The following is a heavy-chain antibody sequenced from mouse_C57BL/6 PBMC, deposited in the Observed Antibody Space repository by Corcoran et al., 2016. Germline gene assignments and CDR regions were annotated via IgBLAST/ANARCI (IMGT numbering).Heavy chain of an antibody. D-gene: IGHD1-1*01. V-gene: IGHV1-18*01. J-gene: IGHJ4*01. CDR2: INPNNGGT. CDR1: GYTFTDYN. CDR3: ARREFISHAMDY. Sequence: EVQLQQSGPELVKSGASVKIPCKASGYTFTDYNMDWVKQSHGKSLEWIGDINPNNGGTIYNQKFKGKATLTVDKSSSTAYMELRSLTSEDTAVYYCARREFISHAMDYWGQGTSVTVSS.